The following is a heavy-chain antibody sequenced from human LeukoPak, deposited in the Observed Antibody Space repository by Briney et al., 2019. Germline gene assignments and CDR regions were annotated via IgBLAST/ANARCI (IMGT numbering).Heavy chain of an antibody. CDR3: ARETYYYGSGRL. Sequence: PGGSLRLSCAASGFTFSSYAMSWVRQAPGKGLEWVANIKQDGSEKYYVDSVKGRFTISRDNAKNSLYLQMNSLRAEDTAVYYCARETYYYGSGRLWGQGTLVTVSS. CDR1: GFTFSSYA. V-gene: IGHV3-7*01. D-gene: IGHD3-10*01. CDR2: IKQDGSEK. J-gene: IGHJ4*02.